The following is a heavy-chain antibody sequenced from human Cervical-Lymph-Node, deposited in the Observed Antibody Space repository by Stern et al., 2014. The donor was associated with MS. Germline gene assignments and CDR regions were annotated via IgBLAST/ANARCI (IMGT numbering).Heavy chain of an antibody. CDR2: VKNKPYGGTT. CDR3: GRDTQIEMASHYFDY. D-gene: IGHD5-24*01. Sequence: EVQLVESGGGLVKPGRSLRLSCVVSGFTLGDYGVSWFRQAPGKGLEWVGLVKNKPYGGTTEYAASVRGRFTISTDDSKNIAYLHMSSLRTEDTAVYYCGRDTQIEMASHYFDYWGQGTLVTVSS. CDR1: GFTLGDYG. V-gene: IGHV3-49*05. J-gene: IGHJ4*02.